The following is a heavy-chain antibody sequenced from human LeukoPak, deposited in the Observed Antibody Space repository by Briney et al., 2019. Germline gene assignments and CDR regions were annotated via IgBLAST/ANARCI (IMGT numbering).Heavy chain of an antibody. Sequence: PSETLSLTFTGSGCSISSYFWSWIRQPPGKGLEWIGYIYYSGSTNYNPSLKSRVTISVDTYKNQFSLKLSSVTAADTAVYCCAKDVNPVYYYDSSGYGGNFDYWGQGTLVTVSS. V-gene: IGHV4-59*01. CDR1: GCSISSYF. CDR2: IYYSGST. J-gene: IGHJ4*02. D-gene: IGHD3-22*01. CDR3: AKDVNPVYYYDSSGYGGNFDY.